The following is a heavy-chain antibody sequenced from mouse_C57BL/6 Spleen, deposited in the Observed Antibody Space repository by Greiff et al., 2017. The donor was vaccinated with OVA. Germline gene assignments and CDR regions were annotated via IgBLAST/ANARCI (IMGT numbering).Heavy chain of an antibody. D-gene: IGHD1-1*01. CDR2: INPNNGGT. V-gene: IGHV1-26*01. CDR1: GYTFTDYY. J-gene: IGHJ3*01. CDR3: AREFRYYYPCAY. Sequence: DVQLQQSGPELVKPGASVKISCKASGYTFTDYYMNWVKQSHGKSLEWIGDINPNNGGTSYNQKFKGKATLTVDKSSSTAYMELRSLTSEDSAVYYCAREFRYYYPCAYWGQGTLVTVSA.